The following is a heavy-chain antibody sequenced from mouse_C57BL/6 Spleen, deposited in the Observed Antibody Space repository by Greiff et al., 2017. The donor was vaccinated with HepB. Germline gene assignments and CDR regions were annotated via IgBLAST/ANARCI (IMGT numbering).Heavy chain of an antibody. Sequence: VKLMESGPELVKPGASVKISCKASGYAFSSSWMNWVKQRPGKGLEWIGRIYPGDGDTNYNGKFKGKATLTADKSSSTAYMQLSSLTSEDSAVYFCAPTVVPGDYFDYWGQGTTLTVSS. D-gene: IGHD1-1*01. CDR3: APTVVPGDYFDY. CDR1: GYAFSSSW. J-gene: IGHJ2*01. CDR2: IYPGDGDT. V-gene: IGHV1-82*01.